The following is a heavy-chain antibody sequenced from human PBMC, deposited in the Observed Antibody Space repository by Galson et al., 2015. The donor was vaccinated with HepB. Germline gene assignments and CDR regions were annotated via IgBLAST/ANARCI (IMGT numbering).Heavy chain of an antibody. CDR1: GYTFTSYA. V-gene: IGHV1-3*01. J-gene: IGHJ6*02. Sequence: SVKVSCKASGYTFTSYAMHWVRQAPGQRLEWMGWINAANGNTKYSQKFQGRVTITRDTSASTVYMELSSLRSEDTAVYYCARGGPSNSWNNYYYYYGMDVWGQGTTVTVSS. D-gene: IGHD6-13*01. CDR2: INAANGNT. CDR3: ARGGPSNSWNNYYYYYGMDV.